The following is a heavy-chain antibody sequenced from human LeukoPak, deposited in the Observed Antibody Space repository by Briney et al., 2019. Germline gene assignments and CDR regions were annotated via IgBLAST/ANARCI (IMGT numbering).Heavy chain of an antibody. Sequence: PSETLSLTCTVSGGSISSSSYYWGWIRQPPGKGLEWIGSIYYSGSTYYNPSLKSRVTISVDTSKNQFSLKLSSVTAADTAVYYCARGAVAGTIMLGGGPGEYYFDYWGQGTLVTVSS. CDR3: ARGAVAGTIMLGGGPGEYYFDY. CDR1: GGSISSSSYY. D-gene: IGHD6-19*01. V-gene: IGHV4-39*07. J-gene: IGHJ4*02. CDR2: IYYSGST.